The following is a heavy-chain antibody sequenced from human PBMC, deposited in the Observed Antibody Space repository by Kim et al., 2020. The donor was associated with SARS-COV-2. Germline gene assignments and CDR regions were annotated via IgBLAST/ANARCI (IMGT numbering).Heavy chain of an antibody. D-gene: IGHD5-18*01. CDR3: ARDHSINGYSYGYDF. CDR2: IYYSGST. CDR1: GGSVNNGLYY. Sequence: SETLSLTCTVSGGSVNNGLYYWTWIRQVPGKGLELIGYIYYSGSTYYNPSLKSRVSISMDTSRNQFSLNLNSVTAADTAVYYCARDHSINGYSYGYDFWG. V-gene: IGHV4-31*03. J-gene: IGHJ6*01.